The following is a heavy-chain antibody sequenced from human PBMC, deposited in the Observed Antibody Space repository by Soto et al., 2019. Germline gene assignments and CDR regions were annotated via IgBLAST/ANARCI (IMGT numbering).Heavy chain of an antibody. CDR1: GYTFTSYG. V-gene: IGHV1-18*01. CDR2: INAYNGNT. CDR3: ARVLPPFDP. J-gene: IGHJ5*02. Sequence: QVQLVQSGAEVKKPAASVKVSCKASGYTFTSYGISWVRQAPGQGLEWMGWINAYNGNTKYAQKLQGRVTMTTDTSTRTAYMELRSLSSDDTAVYYCARVLPPFDPWGQGTLVTVSS.